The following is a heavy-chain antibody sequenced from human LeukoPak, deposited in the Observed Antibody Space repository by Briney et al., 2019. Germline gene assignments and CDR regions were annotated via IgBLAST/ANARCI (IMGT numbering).Heavy chain of an antibody. J-gene: IGHJ4*02. CDR2: IFYTGTT. Sequence: SPETLSLTCTASGGSISGYYWSWIRQPPGKGLEWIGYIFYTGTTNYNPSLKSRAAISVDTSKNQFSLKLSSVTAADTAVYYCARHGLTSLDYWGQGTLVTVSS. CDR1: GGSISGYY. V-gene: IGHV4-59*01. D-gene: IGHD2/OR15-2a*01. CDR3: ARHGLTSLDY.